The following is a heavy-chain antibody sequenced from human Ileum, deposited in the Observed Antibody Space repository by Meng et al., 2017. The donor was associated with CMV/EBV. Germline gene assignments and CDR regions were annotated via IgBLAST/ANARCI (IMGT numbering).Heavy chain of an antibody. Sequence: SGPGSVEPSGTLSLTCSVSGGPMSGYYWGWIRQPAGKGLEWIGRIYVSVSTDYNPSLKSRATMSVDTSKKQFSLRLTSVTAADTAVYFCAREVDVDGAVPQKGGYYYDYWGQGILVTVSS. CDR3: AREVDVDGAVPQKGGYYYDY. CDR1: GGPMSGYY. J-gene: IGHJ4*02. V-gene: IGHV4-4*07. CDR2: IYVSVST. D-gene: IGHD3-3*01.